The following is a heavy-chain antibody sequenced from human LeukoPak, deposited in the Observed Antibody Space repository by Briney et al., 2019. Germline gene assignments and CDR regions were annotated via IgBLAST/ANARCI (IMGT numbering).Heavy chain of an antibody. CDR1: GFTFRSYG. J-gene: IGHJ5*02. Sequence: GGSLRLSCAASGFTFRSYGMHWVRQAPGKGLEWVAFISYDGTNDNYADSVKGRFTISRDNSKNTVDLQMNSLRTEGPAVYYSARGNGAPNWFDHWGQGTLVTVSS. CDR3: ARGNGAPNWFDH. CDR2: ISYDGTND. V-gene: IGHV3-30*03. D-gene: IGHD1-1*01.